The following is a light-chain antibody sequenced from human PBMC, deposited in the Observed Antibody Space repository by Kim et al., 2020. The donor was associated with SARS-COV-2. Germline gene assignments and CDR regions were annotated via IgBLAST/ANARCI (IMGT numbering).Light chain of an antibody. CDR1: QSVGRNY. V-gene: IGKV3-20*01. Sequence: EIVLTQSPGTLSLSPGERATLSCRASQSVGRNYLAWYHHKPGQAPRLLIYDASSRATGVPDRFSGSGSGTDFTLTVSRLEPEDFAVYYCQQYATPPITFGGGTKLEI. J-gene: IGKJ4*01. CDR2: DAS. CDR3: QQYATPPIT.